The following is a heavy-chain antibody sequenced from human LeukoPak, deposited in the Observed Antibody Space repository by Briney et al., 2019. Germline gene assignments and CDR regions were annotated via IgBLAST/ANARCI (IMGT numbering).Heavy chain of an antibody. CDR1: GYPFTTYE. V-gene: IGHV1-8*01. CDR2: VHPNTGNT. Sequence: GASVKVSCKTSGYPFTTYEINWVRQAAGQGLEWMGWVHPNTGNTPYDQSFQGRVTITRHPPISTAYMELSSLTSNDPAVYFCARGPRNDPWGQGTLVTVSS. J-gene: IGHJ5*02. D-gene: IGHD1-14*01. CDR3: ARGPRNDP.